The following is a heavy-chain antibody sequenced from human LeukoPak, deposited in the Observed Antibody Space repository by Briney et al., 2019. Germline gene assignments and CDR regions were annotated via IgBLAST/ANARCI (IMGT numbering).Heavy chain of an antibody. CDR3: TQGSSWYYFYY. J-gene: IGHJ4*02. D-gene: IGHD6-13*01. Sequence: SETLSLTCTVSGGSISSYYRSWLRQPPGKGLEWIGYIYYSGSTNYNPSLKSRVTISVDTSKNQFSLMLSSVTAADTAVYYCTQGSSWYYFYYWGQGTLVTVSS. CDR2: IYYSGST. CDR1: GGSISSYY. V-gene: IGHV4-59*01.